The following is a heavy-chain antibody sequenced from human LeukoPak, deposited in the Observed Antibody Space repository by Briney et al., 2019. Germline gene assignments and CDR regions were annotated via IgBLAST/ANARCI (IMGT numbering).Heavy chain of an antibody. J-gene: IGHJ3*01. Sequence: GGSLRLSCAASGFTFSSYAMSWVRQAPGKGLEWVSSISVSGTYTYYADSVKGRFTISRDNSKNTLYLQMNSLRAEDTAVYYCARCTASCYANAFDVWGQGTLLTVSS. CDR2: ISVSGTYT. D-gene: IGHD2-2*01. V-gene: IGHV3-23*01. CDR1: GFTFSSYA. CDR3: ARCTASCYANAFDV.